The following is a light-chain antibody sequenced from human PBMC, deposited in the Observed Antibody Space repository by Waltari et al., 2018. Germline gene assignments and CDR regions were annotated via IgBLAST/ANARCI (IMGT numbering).Light chain of an antibody. J-gene: IGLJ3*02. Sequence: QSVLTQPPSVSAASGQKVPLPCPGRSPNIGRHSLSWSQQLPGHAPQLLIYDNDKRPSGIPDRFSASKSGTSVTLGITGLQTGDEADYYCATWDSSLSEVVFGGGTKLTVL. CDR2: DND. CDR1: SPNIGRHS. CDR3: ATWDSSLSEVV. V-gene: IGLV1-51*01.